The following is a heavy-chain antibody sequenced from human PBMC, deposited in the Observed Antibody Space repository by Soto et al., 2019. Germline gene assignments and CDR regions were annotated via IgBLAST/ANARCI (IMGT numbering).Heavy chain of an antibody. CDR2: IFYSGST. D-gene: IGHD5-12*01. CDR3: ARGRGHSGYGTEGLFDY. Sequence: QVQLHHSGPGLVKPSETLSLTCTVSGDSISSYYWSWIREHPGKGLEWIVYIFYSGSTNYHPSLKTRVPISMDTAKNQCALKLSSVTAADTAVYYGARGRGHSGYGTEGLFDYGGQGTLVTVSS. CDR1: GDSISSYY. V-gene: IGHV4-59*08. J-gene: IGHJ4*02.